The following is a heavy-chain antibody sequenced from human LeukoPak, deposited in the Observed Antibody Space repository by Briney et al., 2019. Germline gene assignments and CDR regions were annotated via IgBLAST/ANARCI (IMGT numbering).Heavy chain of an antibody. CDR1: AFIFSGHW. J-gene: IGHJ4*02. V-gene: IGHV3-7*03. Sequence: GGSLRLSCEGSAFIFSGHWMNWVRQTPGKGLEWVASIKEDGSERQYVDSVKGRFSISRDNTKGSLFLQLNSLRAEDTAVYYCARDRAYYYDSSGYSPDYWGQGTLVTVSS. CDR3: ARDRAYYYDSSGYSPDY. D-gene: IGHD3-22*01. CDR2: IKEDGSER.